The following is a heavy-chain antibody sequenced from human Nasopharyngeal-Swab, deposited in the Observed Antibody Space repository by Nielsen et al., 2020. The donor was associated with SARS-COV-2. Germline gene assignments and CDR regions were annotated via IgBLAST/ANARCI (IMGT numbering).Heavy chain of an antibody. CDR2: INTGSSSI. CDR1: GFTLSSYN. J-gene: IGHJ4*02. Sequence: GESLKISCVASGFTLSSYNMNWVRQAPGKGLEWVSYINTGSSSIYYADSVKGRFTISRDNAKNSLYLQMNSLRAEDTAVYYCARDYCSSTSCYDYWGQGTLVTVSS. D-gene: IGHD2-2*01. V-gene: IGHV3-48*01. CDR3: ARDYCSSTSCYDY.